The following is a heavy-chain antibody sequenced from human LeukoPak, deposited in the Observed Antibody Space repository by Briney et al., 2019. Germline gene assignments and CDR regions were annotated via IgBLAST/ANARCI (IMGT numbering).Heavy chain of an antibody. V-gene: IGHV3-64*01. J-gene: IGHJ4*02. D-gene: IGHD3-9*01. CDR3: ARGGPRYFDWLPYS. CDR1: GFTFSSYA. Sequence: GGSLRLSCAASGFTFSSYAMHWVRQAPGKGLEYVSAISSNGGSTYYANSVKGRFTISRDNSKNTLYLQMGSLTAEDMAVYYCARGGPRYFDWLPYSWGQGTLVTVSS. CDR2: ISSNGGST.